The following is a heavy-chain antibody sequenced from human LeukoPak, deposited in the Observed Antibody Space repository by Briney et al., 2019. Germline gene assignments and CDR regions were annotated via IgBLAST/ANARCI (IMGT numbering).Heavy chain of an antibody. CDR3: ARDLVGGDV. CDR1: GFTFNTYT. V-gene: IGHV3-48*01. D-gene: IGHD2-15*01. J-gene: IGHJ6*02. Sequence: GGSLRLSCAASGFTFNTYTMNWVRQAPGKGLEWVSYISGSSGIIDYADSVRGRFTISRDNAKNSLYLQMNSLRAEDTAVYYCARDLVGGDVWGQGTTVTVSS. CDR2: ISGSSGII.